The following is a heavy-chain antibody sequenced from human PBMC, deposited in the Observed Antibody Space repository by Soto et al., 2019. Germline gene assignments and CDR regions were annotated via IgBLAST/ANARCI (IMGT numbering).Heavy chain of an antibody. CDR1: GGSFSGYY. CDR2: INHSGST. CDR3: ERVRAGEYFDY. V-gene: IGHV4-34*01. D-gene: IGHD4-17*01. Sequence: SETLSLTCAVYGGSFSGYYWSWIRQPPGKGLEWIGEINHSGSTNYNPSLKSRVTISVDTSKNQFSLKLSSVTAADTAVYYCERVRAGEYFDYWGQGTLGT. J-gene: IGHJ4*02.